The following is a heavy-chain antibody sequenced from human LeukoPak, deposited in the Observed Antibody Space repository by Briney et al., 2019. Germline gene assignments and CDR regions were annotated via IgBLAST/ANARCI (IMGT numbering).Heavy chain of an antibody. D-gene: IGHD3-22*01. CDR2: INPNSGGT. CDR1: GYTFTSNA. Sequence: ASVKVSCKASGYTFTSNAMNWVRQAPGQGLEWMGWINPNSGGTNYAQKFQGRVTMTRDTSISTAYMELSRLRSDDTAVYYCARGSSGYYLSLWYFDYWGQGTLVTVSS. V-gene: IGHV1-2*02. J-gene: IGHJ4*02. CDR3: ARGSSGYYLSLWYFDY.